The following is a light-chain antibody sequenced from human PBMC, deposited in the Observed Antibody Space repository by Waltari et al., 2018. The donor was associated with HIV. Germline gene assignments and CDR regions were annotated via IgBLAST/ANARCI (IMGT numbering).Light chain of an antibody. V-gene: IGLV3-25*03. CDR2: KNT. CDR1: ASPKPY. CDR3: LSADRSGTYV. J-gene: IGLJ1*01. Sequence: SSELTQPPSVSVSPGQTARITCSGDASPKPYTPWFQQKPGQAPVVLIHKNTERPSGIPERFSAARSGTTVTLTITGVQTDDEADYYCLSADRSGTYVFGPGTTVTVL.